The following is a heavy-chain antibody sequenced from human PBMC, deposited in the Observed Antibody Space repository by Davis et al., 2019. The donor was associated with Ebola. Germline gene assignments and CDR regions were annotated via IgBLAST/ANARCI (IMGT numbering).Heavy chain of an antibody. CDR3: ARAQFPTTSDH. J-gene: IGHJ4*02. V-gene: IGHV1-69*13. CDR1: GGTLRTHG. Sequence: AASVKVSCKAAGGTLRTHGMSWVRQAPGQGLEWMGGLIPVFGTPNYAQKFQGRITIIADESTSTVYVELSSLKSEDTAVYYCARAQFPTTSDHWGQGTLVTVSS. CDR2: LIPVFGTP. D-gene: IGHD1-1*01.